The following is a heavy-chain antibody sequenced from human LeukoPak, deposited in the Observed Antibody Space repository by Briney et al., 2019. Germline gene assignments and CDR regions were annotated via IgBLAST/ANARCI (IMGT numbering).Heavy chain of an antibody. J-gene: IGHJ4*02. D-gene: IGHD6-6*01. CDR3: ARAKRQLGGHYFDY. CDR2: ISSSSNTI. CDR1: GFTFSSYN. Sequence: PGGSLRLSCAASGFTFSSYNMNWVRQAPGKGLEWVLYISSSSNTIYYADSVKGRFTISRDNAKNSLYLQMNSLGAEDTAVYYCARAKRQLGGHYFDYWGQGTLVTVSS. V-gene: IGHV3-48*04.